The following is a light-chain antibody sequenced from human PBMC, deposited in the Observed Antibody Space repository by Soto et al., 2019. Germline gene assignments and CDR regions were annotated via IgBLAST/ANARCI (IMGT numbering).Light chain of an antibody. CDR3: QQYTYWPWT. CDR1: QSVNSN. J-gene: IGKJ1*01. CDR2: GAS. V-gene: IGKV3-15*01. Sequence: DTVMTQSPATLSVFPGERATLSCRASQSVNSNLAWYQQKSGQAPRLLIYGASTRATGIPVRFSGSGSGTEFTLTISSLQSEDSAVYYCQQYTYWPWTLGQGTKVEIK.